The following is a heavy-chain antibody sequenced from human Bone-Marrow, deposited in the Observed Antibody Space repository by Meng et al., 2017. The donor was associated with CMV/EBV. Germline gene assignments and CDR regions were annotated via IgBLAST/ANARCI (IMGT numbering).Heavy chain of an antibody. Sequence: GGSLRLSCAASGFTVSSNYMSWVRQAPGKGLEWVSVIYSGGSTYYADSVKGRFTISRDNSKNTLYLQMNSLRAEDTAVYYCAIDIGGWDVSNMDVWGQGTTVTVSS. CDR1: GFTVSSNY. CDR3: AIDIGGWDVSNMDV. CDR2: IYSGGST. J-gene: IGHJ6*02. D-gene: IGHD1-26*01. V-gene: IGHV3-53*01.